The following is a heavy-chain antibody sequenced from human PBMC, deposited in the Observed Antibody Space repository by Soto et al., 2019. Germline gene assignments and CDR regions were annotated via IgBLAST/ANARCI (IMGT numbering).Heavy chain of an antibody. J-gene: IGHJ6*02. CDR2: IWYDGSNK. Sequence: WGSLRLSCAACGFTFNSYGIHGVLQDPGKGLEWVAVIWYDGSNKYYADSVKGRFTISRDNSKNTLYLQMNSLRAEDTAVYYCARDLWDIVVVVPAPSGGPGMDVWGQGTTVTVSS. CDR3: ARDLWDIVVVVPAPSGGPGMDV. D-gene: IGHD2-15*01. V-gene: IGHV3-33*01. CDR1: GFTFNSYG.